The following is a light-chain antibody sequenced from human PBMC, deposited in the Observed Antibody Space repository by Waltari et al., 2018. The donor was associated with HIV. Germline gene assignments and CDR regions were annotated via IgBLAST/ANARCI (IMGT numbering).Light chain of an antibody. V-gene: IGKV1-39*01. Sequence: DIQMTQSPSSLSASVGDRVTITCRASQSISSYLNWYQQKPGKAPKLLISAASSFQSGVPSRFNGSGSGTDFTLTISWLQPEDFATYYCQQSYTTPQTFGQGTKLEIK. CDR2: AAS. CDR3: QQSYTTPQT. J-gene: IGKJ2*01. CDR1: QSISSY.